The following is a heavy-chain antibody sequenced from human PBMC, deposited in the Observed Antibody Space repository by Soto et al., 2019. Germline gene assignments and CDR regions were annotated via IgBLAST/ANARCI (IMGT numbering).Heavy chain of an antibody. D-gene: IGHD3-3*01. CDR3: ARALIRFLDWIPENYYYGMDV. Sequence: QVQLVQSGAEVKKPGASVKVSCKASGHSFTAYYMNWVRQAPGQGLEWMGWINPNSGGTKYAEKFTGRLTMTRDTSSRTVSMELSGLRSDDTAVYFCARALIRFLDWIPENYYYGMDVWGQGTTVTVSS. CDR2: INPNSGGT. J-gene: IGHJ6*02. CDR1: GHSFTAYY. V-gene: IGHV1-2*02.